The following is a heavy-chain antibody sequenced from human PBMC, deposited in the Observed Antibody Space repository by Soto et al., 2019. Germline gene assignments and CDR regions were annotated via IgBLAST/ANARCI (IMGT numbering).Heavy chain of an antibody. J-gene: IGHJ4*01. CDR2: MNPKSGYT. D-gene: IGHD4-17*01. CDR3: ARTDGDLAY. CDR1: GYTFTRYD. Sequence: QVQLVQSGAEVKKPGASVKVSCKTSGYTFTRYDINWVRQATGQGLEWMGWMNPKSGYTGSAQRFQGRITMTRDTSISTAYMELSSLRSEDTAMYYCARTDGDLAYWGQGTLVTVSS. V-gene: IGHV1-8*01.